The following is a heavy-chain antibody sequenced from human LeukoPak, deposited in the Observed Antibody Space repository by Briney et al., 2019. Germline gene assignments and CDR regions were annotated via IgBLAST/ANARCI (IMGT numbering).Heavy chain of an antibody. CDR1: GFTFSSYE. CDR3: AELGITMIGGV. J-gene: IGHJ6*04. Sequence: GGSLRLSCAASGFTFSSYEMNWVRQAPGKGLEWVSYISSSGSTIYYADSVKGRFTISRDNAKNSLFLQMHSLRAEDTAVYYCAELGITMIGGVWGKGTTVTISS. V-gene: IGHV3-48*03. D-gene: IGHD3-10*02. CDR2: ISSSGSTI.